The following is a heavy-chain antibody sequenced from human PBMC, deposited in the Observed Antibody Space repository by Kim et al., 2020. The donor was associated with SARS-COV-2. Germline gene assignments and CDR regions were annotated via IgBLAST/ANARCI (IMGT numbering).Heavy chain of an antibody. D-gene: IGHD4-17*01. CDR2: GST. Sequence: GSTTYNPALKIRVPISVDTSKNQFSLNLSSVTAADTAVYYCARGYKATVGYWGQGTLVTVSS. J-gene: IGHJ4*02. V-gene: IGHV4-34*01. CDR3: ARGYKATVGY.